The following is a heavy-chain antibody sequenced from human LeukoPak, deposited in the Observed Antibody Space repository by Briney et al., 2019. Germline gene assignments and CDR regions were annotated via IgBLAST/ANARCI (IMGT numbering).Heavy chain of an antibody. J-gene: IGHJ4*02. CDR2: IYPGDSDT. Sequence: GESLKISCKASGYNFASSWIGWVRQMPGKGLEWMGIIYPGDSDTRYSPSFQGHVTISVDKSISTAYLQWSSLKASDTAMYYCARHPEQSSGYWGQGTLVTVSS. D-gene: IGHD6-19*01. CDR3: ARHPEQSSGY. V-gene: IGHV5-51*01. CDR1: GYNFASSW.